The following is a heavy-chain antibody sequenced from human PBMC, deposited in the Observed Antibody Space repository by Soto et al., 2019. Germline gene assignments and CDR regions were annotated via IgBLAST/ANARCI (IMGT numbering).Heavy chain of an antibody. Sequence: QVQLHQWGAGLLKPSDTLSLTCAVYGGSFSGYFWTWIRQPPGKGLEWMGEINHSGKTNYSPALKSRVTISLDTSKNQFSLKMSSVNAADPAVHYCARGLRDSSGYYHVHYFQHWGQGTLVTVSS. CDR1: GGSFSGYF. CDR3: ARGLRDSSGYYHVHYFQH. D-gene: IGHD3-22*01. V-gene: IGHV4-34*01. CDR2: INHSGKT. J-gene: IGHJ1*01.